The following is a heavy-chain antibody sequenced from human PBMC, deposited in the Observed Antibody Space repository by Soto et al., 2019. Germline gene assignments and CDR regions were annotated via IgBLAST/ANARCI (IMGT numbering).Heavy chain of an antibody. V-gene: IGHV4-34*01. CDR3: ARTETGYCSSTSCYYYGMDV. Sequence: PSETLSLTCAVYGGSFSGYYWSWIRQPPGKGLEWIGEINHSGSTNYNPSLKSRVTISVDTSKNQFSLKLSSVTAADTAVYYCARTETGYCSSTSCYYYGMDVWGQGTTVT. J-gene: IGHJ6*02. D-gene: IGHD2-2*01. CDR1: GGSFSGYY. CDR2: INHSGST.